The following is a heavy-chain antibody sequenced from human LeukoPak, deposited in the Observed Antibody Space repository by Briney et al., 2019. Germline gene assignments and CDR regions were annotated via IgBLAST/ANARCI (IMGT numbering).Heavy chain of an antibody. D-gene: IGHD5-12*01. V-gene: IGHV4-39*07. CDR2: IYYSGST. J-gene: IGHJ3*02. CDR1: GGSNSSSSYY. CDR3: ASSGNDAFDI. Sequence: SETLSLTCTVSGGSNSSSSYYWGWIRQPPGKGLEWIGSIYYSGSTNYNPSLKSRVTISVDTSKNQFSLKLSSVTAADTAVYYCASSGNDAFDIWGQGTMVTVSS.